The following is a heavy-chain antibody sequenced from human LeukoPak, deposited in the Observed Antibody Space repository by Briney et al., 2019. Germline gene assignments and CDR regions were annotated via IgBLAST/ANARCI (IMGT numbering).Heavy chain of an antibody. CDR2: IYTGGSP. CDR1: GYSIRSGYY. CDR3: ARDRGVTTARGVPSWFDP. J-gene: IGHJ5*02. Sequence: SETLSLTCAVSGYSIRSGYYWAWIRQPPGRGLEWIGRIYTGGSPSYSPSLKNRVTISVDTSTNQFSLKLTSVSAADTAVYYCARDRGVTTARGVPSWFDPWGQGTLVTVSS. V-gene: IGHV4-38-2*02. D-gene: IGHD3-10*01.